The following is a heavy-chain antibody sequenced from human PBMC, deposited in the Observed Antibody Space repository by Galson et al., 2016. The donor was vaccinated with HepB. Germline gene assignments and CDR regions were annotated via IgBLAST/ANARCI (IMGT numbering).Heavy chain of an antibody. CDR1: GLPVSDEY. Sequence: SLRLSCATVGLPVSDEYMTWVRLVPGKGLEWVSLFYRGGNTYYADSVKGRFTGWRDDSKKTIYPQMNYLSAADTAVYYCATVGGSSYGARNDGFDIWGHGTMVTVAS. J-gene: IGHJ3*02. CDR3: ATVGGSSYGARNDGFDI. D-gene: IGHD5-18*01. V-gene: IGHV3-53*01. CDR2: FYRGGNT.